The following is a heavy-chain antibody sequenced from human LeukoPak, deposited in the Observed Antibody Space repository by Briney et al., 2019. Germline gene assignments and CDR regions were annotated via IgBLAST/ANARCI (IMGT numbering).Heavy chain of an antibody. CDR2: IGSSGSTI. D-gene: IGHD2-2*01. CDR3: ARGARPVAMRNYFDY. J-gene: IGHJ4*02. CDR1: GFTFSDYY. V-gene: IGHV3-11*01. Sequence: PGGSLRLSCAASGFTFSDYYMSWIRQAPGKGLEWVAYIGSSGSTIYYADPVKGRFTISRDNAKKSLYLQMNSLRAEDTAVYYCARGARPVAMRNYFDYWGQGTLVTVSS.